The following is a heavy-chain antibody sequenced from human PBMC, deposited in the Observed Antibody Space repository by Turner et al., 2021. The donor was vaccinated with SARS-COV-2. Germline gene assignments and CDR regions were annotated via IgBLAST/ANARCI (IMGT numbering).Heavy chain of an antibody. J-gene: IGHJ4*02. Sequence: EVQLVESGGGLVQPEGSLRVSCAASGFTFSKFFMHWVRQVPGKGLVCVSRISDDGISPAYADSVKGRFTISRDNAKNTLYLQMNSLTAEDSAVYYCVRSDVNAWYGLLDYWGQGTLVTVSS. CDR1: GFTFSKFF. D-gene: IGHD3-16*01. CDR3: VRSDVNAWYGLLDY. CDR2: ISDDGISP. V-gene: IGHV3-74*01.